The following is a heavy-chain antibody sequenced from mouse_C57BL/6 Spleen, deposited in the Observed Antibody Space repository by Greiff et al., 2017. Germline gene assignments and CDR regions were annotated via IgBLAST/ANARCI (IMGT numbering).Heavy chain of an antibody. V-gene: IGHV5-16*01. D-gene: IGHD2-4*01. Sequence: EVNVVESEGGLVQPGSSMKLSCTASGFTFSDYYMAWVRQVPEKGLEWVANINYDGSSTYYLDSLKSRFIISRDNAKNILYLQMSSLKSEDTATYYCARGGRYDYGYAMDYWGQGTSVTVSS. CDR1: GFTFSDYY. CDR2: INYDGSST. CDR3: ARGGRYDYGYAMDY. J-gene: IGHJ4*01.